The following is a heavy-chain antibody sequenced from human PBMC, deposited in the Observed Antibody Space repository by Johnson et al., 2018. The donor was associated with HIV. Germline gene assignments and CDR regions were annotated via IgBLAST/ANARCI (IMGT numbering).Heavy chain of an antibody. V-gene: IGHV3-30*04. Sequence: QMLLVESGGGLVQPGGSLRLSCAASGFTFSSYAMHWVRQAPGKGLEWVAVISYDGSNKYYADSVKGRFTISRDNSKNSLCLQVSSLRAGDTGKRRFAVRQHRCNAAWQDGFHIWRQGTIVTVSS. CDR1: GFTFSSYA. J-gene: IGHJ3*02. D-gene: IGHD2-2*01. CDR3: AVRQHRCNAAWQDGFHI. CDR2: ISYDGSNK.